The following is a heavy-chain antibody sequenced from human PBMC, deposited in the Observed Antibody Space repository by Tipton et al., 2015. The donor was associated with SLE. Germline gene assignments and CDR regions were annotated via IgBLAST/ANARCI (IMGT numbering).Heavy chain of an antibody. J-gene: IGHJ4*02. CDR2: IYYSGST. Sequence: TLSLTCTVSGGSISSSSYYWGWIRQPPGKGLEWIGSIYYSGSTYYNPSLKSRVTISVDTSKNQFPLKLSSVTAADTAVYYCASSEGVVVVAADDYWGQGTLVTVSS. CDR1: GGSISSSSYY. D-gene: IGHD2-15*01. CDR3: ASSEGVVVVAADDY. V-gene: IGHV4-39*06.